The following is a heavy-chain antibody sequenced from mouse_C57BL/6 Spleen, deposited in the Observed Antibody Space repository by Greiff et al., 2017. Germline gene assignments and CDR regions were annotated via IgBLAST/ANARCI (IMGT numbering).Heavy chain of an antibody. J-gene: IGHJ3*01. D-gene: IGHD2-5*01. Sequence: QVQLQQSGAELVKPGASVKISCKASGYAFSSYWMNWVKQRPGKGLEWIGKSYPRDGGTNYNGKVKGKATLTADQSSSTAYMQLRSLTSEYSAVYFCANSYYSNYYFAYWGHGTLVTVSA. CDR2: SYPRDGGT. CDR1: GYAFSSYW. CDR3: ANSYYSNYYFAY. V-gene: IGHV1-80*01.